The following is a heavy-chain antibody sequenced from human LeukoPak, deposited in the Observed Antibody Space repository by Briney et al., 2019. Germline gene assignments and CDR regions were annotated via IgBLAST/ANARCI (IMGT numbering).Heavy chain of an antibody. CDR3: AKVKRIRFLVWLPAMDV. D-gene: IGHD3-3*01. CDR2: ISWDGGST. J-gene: IGHJ6*03. CDR1: GFTFDDYA. Sequence: TEGSLRHSCAASGFTFDDYAMHWVRQAPGKGLEWVSLISWDGGSTYYADSVKGRFTISRDNSKNSLYLQMNSLRAEDTALYYCAKVKRIRFLVWLPAMDVWGKGTTVTVSS. V-gene: IGHV3-43D*03.